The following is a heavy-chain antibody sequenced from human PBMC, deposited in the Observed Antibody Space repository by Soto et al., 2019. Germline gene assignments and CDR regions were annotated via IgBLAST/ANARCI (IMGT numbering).Heavy chain of an antibody. D-gene: IGHD2-2*01. CDR3: ARGCTTTSCFSLYGMDV. CDR1: GYTFTGYY. J-gene: IGHJ6*02. CDR2: INPNSGGT. Sequence: ASVKVSCKASGYTFTGYYVHWVRQAPGQGLEWMGWINPNSGGTRYAQKFQGWVTMTRDTSISTAYMELTRLRSNDTAVYYCARGCTTTSCFSLYGMDVWGQGTTVTVSS. V-gene: IGHV1-2*04.